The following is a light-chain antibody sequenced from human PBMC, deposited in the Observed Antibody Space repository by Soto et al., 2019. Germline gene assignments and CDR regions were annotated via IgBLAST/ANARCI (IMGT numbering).Light chain of an antibody. CDR1: QSVSSN. CDR3: QHYHSSPIS. J-gene: IGKJ5*01. V-gene: IGKV3-20*01. Sequence: EVGMTHSPATLSVSPWERATLSCRASQSVSSNLAWYQQKPGQAPRLLIYGASIRATGIPDRFSGSGSGTDFTLTITRLEPEDFAVFYCQHYHSSPISFGQGTRLEIK. CDR2: GAS.